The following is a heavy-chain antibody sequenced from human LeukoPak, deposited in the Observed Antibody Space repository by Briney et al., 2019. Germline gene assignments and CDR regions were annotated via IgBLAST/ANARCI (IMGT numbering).Heavy chain of an antibody. CDR3: AQELSDIFVVRTDS. Sequence: GGSLRLSCAASGFTFSNTAMSWVRQTPGKGLEWVATMSAYNDRTHYADSVRGRFTVSRDDSKNTLSLQMNSLREDDTAVYYCAQELSDIFVVRTDSWGQGTLVTVSS. CDR1: GFTFSNTA. J-gene: IGHJ4*02. V-gene: IGHV3-23*01. CDR2: MSAYNDRT. D-gene: IGHD3-9*01.